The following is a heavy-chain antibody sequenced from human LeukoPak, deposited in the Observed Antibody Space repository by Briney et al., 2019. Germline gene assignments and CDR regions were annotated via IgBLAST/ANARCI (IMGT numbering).Heavy chain of an antibody. CDR2: INHSGST. D-gene: IGHD6-19*01. V-gene: IGHV4-34*01. CDR1: GGSFSGYY. J-gene: IGHJ4*02. CDR3: ARQVVAVAGTGYFDY. Sequence: PSETLSLTCAVYGGSFSGYYWSWIRQPPGKGLEWIGEINHSGSTNYNPSLKSRVTISVDTSKNQFSLKLSSVTAADTAVYFCARQVVAVAGTGYFDYWGQGTLVTVSS.